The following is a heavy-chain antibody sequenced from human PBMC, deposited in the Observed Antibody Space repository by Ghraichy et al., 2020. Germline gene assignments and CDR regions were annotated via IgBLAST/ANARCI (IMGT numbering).Heavy chain of an antibody. V-gene: IGHV4-34*01. J-gene: IGHJ4*02. CDR1: GGSFSGYY. CDR2: INHSGST. D-gene: IGHD6-13*01. Sequence: SETLSLTCAVYGGSFSGYYWSWIRQPPGKGLEWIGEINHSGSTNYNPSLKSRVTISVDTSKNQFSLKLSSVTAADTAVYYCAKVGSSSFDYWGQGTLVTISS. CDR3: AKVGSSSFDY.